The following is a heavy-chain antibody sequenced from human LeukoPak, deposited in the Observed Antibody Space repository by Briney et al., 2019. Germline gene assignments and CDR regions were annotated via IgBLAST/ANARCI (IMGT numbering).Heavy chain of an antibody. CDR1: GYSFTSHW. D-gene: IGHD3-16*02. Sequence: GESLKISCQGSGYSFTSHWIGWVRQMPGKGLEWMGIIYPGDSDTRYSPSFQGQVTISADKSISTAYLQWSSLKASDTAMYYCARGLIVTTWVLNAFDIWGQGTMVTVSS. CDR2: IYPGDSDT. CDR3: ARGLIVTTWVLNAFDI. V-gene: IGHV5-51*01. J-gene: IGHJ3*02.